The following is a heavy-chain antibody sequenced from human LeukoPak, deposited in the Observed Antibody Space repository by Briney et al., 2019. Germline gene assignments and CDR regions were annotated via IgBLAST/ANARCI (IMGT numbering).Heavy chain of an antibody. V-gene: IGHV4-59*01. Sequence: MTSETLSLTCTVSGGSISSYYWSWIRQPPGKGLEWIGYIYYSGSTNYNPSLKSRVTISVDTSKNQFSLKLSSVTAADTAVYYCARVGVGGLTVDYWGQGTLVTVSS. CDR3: ARVGVGGLTVDY. CDR2: IYYSGST. CDR1: GGSISSYY. J-gene: IGHJ4*02. D-gene: IGHD2-8*01.